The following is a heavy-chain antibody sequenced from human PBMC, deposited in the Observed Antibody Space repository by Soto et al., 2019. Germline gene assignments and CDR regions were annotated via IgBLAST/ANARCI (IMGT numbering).Heavy chain of an antibody. J-gene: IGHJ4*02. Sequence: QVQLVESGGGVVQPGRSLRLSCAASGFTFSSYAMHWVRQAPGKGLEWVAVISYDGSNKYYADSVKGRFTISRDNSKTLYLQMNSLRAEDTAVYYCVRVKSPYSSGWHNRHFDYWGQGTLVTVSS. CDR1: GFTFSSYA. CDR3: VRVKSPYSSGWHNRHFDY. CDR2: ISYDGSNK. V-gene: IGHV3-30-3*01. D-gene: IGHD6-19*01.